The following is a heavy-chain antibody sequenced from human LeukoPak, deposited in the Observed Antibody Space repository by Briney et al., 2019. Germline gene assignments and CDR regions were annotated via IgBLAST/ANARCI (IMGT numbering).Heavy chain of an antibody. CDR2: INNDGSST. V-gene: IGHV3-74*01. Sequence: GGPLRLSCAASGFTFSSYWMYWVRQAPGKGLVWVSRINNDGSSTIYADSVKGRFTISRDNAKNTLYLQMNSLRDDDTAVYYCVRDNGGEHLWGQGTLVTVSS. CDR1: GFTFSSYW. D-gene: IGHD3-16*01. J-gene: IGHJ4*02. CDR3: VRDNGGEHL.